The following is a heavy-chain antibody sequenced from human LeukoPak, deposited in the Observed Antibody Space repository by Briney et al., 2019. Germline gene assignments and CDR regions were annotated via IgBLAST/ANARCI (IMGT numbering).Heavy chain of an antibody. V-gene: IGHV3-9*03. D-gene: IGHD3-22*01. CDR1: GFIFDDYA. J-gene: IGHJ4*02. CDR2: ISWNSDNI. CDR3: AKDIGSSGNLGIDY. Sequence: SLRLSCAVSGFIFDDYAMHWVRQAPATGLGWVSGISWNSDNIGYADSVKGRFTISRDNAKNSLYLQMNSLRAEDMALYYCAKDIGSSGNLGIDYWGQGTLVTVSS.